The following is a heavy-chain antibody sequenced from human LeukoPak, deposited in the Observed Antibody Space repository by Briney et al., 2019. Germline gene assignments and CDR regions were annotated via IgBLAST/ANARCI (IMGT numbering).Heavy chain of an antibody. Sequence: PGGSLRLSRAASGFTFNNYAMSWVRQAPGKGLAWVSAVSGSGGSTYCADAVRGRFIITRDNSKNTLYLQMNSLRAEDTAVYYCAKDASTGTFYFDYWGQGTLVTVSS. J-gene: IGHJ4*02. V-gene: IGHV3-23*01. CDR2: VSGSGGST. D-gene: IGHD2-2*01. CDR3: AKDASTGTFYFDY. CDR1: GFTFNNYA.